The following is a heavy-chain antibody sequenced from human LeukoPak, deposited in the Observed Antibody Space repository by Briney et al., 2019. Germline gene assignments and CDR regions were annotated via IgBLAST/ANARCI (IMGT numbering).Heavy chain of an antibody. CDR1: GDSISSSTYY. CDR3: ARAGSPNMVRGAAFDP. CDR2: FYYSGST. D-gene: IGHD3-10*01. Sequence: PSETLSLTCTVSGDSISSSTYYWGWIRQPPGKGLEWIGSFYYSGSTYYNPSLKSRVTISVDTSKNQFSLKLNSVTAADTAVYYCARAGSPNMVRGAAFDPWGQGTLVTVSS. J-gene: IGHJ5*02. V-gene: IGHV4-39*07.